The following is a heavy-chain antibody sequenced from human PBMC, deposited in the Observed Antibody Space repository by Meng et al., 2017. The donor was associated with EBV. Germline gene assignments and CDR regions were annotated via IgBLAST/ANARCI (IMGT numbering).Heavy chain of an antibody. CDR1: GFTFDDYA. D-gene: IGHD2-2*01. J-gene: IGHJ4*02. CDR2: ISWDGGST. CDR3: AKGDCSSTSCYGFDY. Sequence: EVQLLESGGGLVQPGGSLRLSCGASGFTFDDYAMHWVRQAPGKGLEWVSLISWDGGSTYYADSVKGRFTISRDNSKNSLYLQMNSLRAEDTALYYCAKGDCSSTSCYGFDYWGQGTLVTVSS. V-gene: IGHV3-43D*03.